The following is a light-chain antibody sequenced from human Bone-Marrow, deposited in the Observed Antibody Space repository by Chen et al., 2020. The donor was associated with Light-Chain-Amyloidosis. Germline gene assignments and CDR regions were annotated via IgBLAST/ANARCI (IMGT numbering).Light chain of an antibody. CDR2: KDT. Sequence: SYDLTQPPSVSVSPGQTARITCSGDTLPRQYAYWFQQRPGQAPVLVIYKDTERPSGIPERFSGSSSGTTVTLTISGVQAEDEADYYWQSADNSGIWVFGGGTKLTAL. V-gene: IGLV3-25*03. CDR3: QSADNSGIWV. CDR1: TLPRQY. J-gene: IGLJ3*02.